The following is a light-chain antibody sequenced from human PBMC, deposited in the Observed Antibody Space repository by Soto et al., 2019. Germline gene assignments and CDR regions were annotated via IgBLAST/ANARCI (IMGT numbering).Light chain of an antibody. CDR3: QQYGSSPLFT. CDR2: GAS. CDR1: QSVSSSY. V-gene: IGKV3-20*01. Sequence: EIVLTQSPGTLSLSPGERATLSCRASQSVSSSYLAWYQQKPGQAPRLLIYGASGRATGIPDRFSGSGSGTDFNITISRLEPEDFAVYYCQQYGSSPLFTFGPGTKVDIK. J-gene: IGKJ3*01.